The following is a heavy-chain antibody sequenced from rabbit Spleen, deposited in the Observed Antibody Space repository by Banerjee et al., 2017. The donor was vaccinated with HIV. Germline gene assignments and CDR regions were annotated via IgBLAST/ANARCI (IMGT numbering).Heavy chain of an antibody. CDR1: GFSFSSYYW. V-gene: IGHV1S45*01. J-gene: IGHJ4*01. D-gene: IGHD4-1*01. CDR2: IDTSDGDT. CDR3: ARVSETSGWGEDL. Sequence: QEQLVESRGGLVKPEGSLKLSCTASGFSFSSYYWICWVRQAPGKGLEWIACIDTSDGDTDYANWPKGRFTISKASSTTVTLKMTSLTAADTATYFCARVSETSGWGEDLWGPGDPGHRL.